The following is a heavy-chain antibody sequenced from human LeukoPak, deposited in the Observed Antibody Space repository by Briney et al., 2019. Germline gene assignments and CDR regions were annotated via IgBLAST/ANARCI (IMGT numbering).Heavy chain of an antibody. V-gene: IGHV3-23*01. D-gene: IGHD3-10*01. CDR1: GFTFSHYG. Sequence: GSLGLSCAASGFTFSHYGMRWVRPAPGEGVEWISAVSGSGDRTYYAGSVKGRFTISRDNSKNIVYLRMNSLRAEDTAVYFCANSRGYGSGNLWGQGTLVTVSS. J-gene: IGHJ4*02. CDR2: VSGSGDRT. CDR3: ANSRGYGSGNL.